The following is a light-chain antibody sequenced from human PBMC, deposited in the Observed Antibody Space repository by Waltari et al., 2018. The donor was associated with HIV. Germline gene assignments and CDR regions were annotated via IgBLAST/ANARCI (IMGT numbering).Light chain of an antibody. J-gene: IGKJ1*01. V-gene: IGKV1-27*01. CDR1: QAISNS. CDR2: AAS. CDR3: QNYNNAPRT. Sequence: DIQMTQSPSSLSASVGDRVTITCRASQAISNSLAWYQQKPGKIPQLLIYAASTLQFGVPSRVNAFGSGTNFTLAITSVQPEDVATYFCQNYNNAPRTFGQGTKVEIK.